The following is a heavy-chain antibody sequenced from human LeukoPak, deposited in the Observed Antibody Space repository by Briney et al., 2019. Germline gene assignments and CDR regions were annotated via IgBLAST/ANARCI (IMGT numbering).Heavy chain of an antibody. CDR3: ARGEAYYDILTGYLTYYMDV. Sequence: SETLSLTCTVSGGSISSSSYYWGWIRQPPGKGLEWIGSIYYSGSTYYNPSLKSRVTISVDTSKNQFSLKLSSVTAADTAVYHCARGEAYYDILTGYLTYYMDVWGKGTTVTISS. CDR2: IYYSGST. CDR1: GGSISSSSYY. J-gene: IGHJ6*03. V-gene: IGHV4-39*07. D-gene: IGHD3-9*01.